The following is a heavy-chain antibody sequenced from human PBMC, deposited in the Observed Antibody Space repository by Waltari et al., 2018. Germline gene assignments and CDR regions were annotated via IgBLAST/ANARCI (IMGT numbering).Heavy chain of an antibody. D-gene: IGHD3-10*01. V-gene: IGHV1-2*06. Sequence: QVQLVQSGAEVKKPGASVKVSCKASGYTFTGYYMHWVRQAPGQGLEWMGRSNPSSGGTNYAQKLQGRVTMTRDTSISTAYMELSRLRSDDTAVYYCARAGITMVQGVIRNYGMDVWGQGTTVTVSS. CDR3: ARAGITMVQGVIRNYGMDV. J-gene: IGHJ6*02. CDR1: GYTFTGYY. CDR2: SNPSSGGT.